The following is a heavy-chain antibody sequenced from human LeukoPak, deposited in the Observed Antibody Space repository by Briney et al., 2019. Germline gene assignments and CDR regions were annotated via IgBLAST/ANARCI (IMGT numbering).Heavy chain of an antibody. V-gene: IGHV4-34*01. Sequence: SETLSLTCAVYGGSFSGYYWSWIRQPPGTGLESTREIKHSGSTNYNPSLKSRVTISVDTSKNQFSLKLSSVTAADTAVYYCETKSAYDILTGQGNNWFDPWGQGTLVTVSS. CDR3: ETKSAYDILTGQGNNWFDP. CDR1: GGSFSGYY. D-gene: IGHD3-9*01. CDR2: IKHSGST. J-gene: IGHJ5*02.